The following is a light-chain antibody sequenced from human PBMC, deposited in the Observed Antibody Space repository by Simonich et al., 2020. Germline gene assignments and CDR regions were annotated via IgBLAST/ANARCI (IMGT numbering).Light chain of an antibody. CDR2: DVM. Sequence: QSARTQPASVSGSPGQSITISCTGTSSDVGGYNYVSWYQQHPAKAPKIMIYDVMNRPSGVSNRFSGSKSGNTASLTISGLQAEDEADYYCSSYTSSSTWVFGGGTKLTVL. J-gene: IGLJ3*02. CDR1: SSDVGGYNY. V-gene: IGLV2-14*01. CDR3: SSYTSSSTWV.